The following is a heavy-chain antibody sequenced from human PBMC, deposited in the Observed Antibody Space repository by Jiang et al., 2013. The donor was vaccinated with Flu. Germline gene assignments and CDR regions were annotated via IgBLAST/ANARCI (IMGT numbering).Heavy chain of an antibody. Sequence: LLKPSETLSLTCTVSGDSMSSYFWSWIRQPPGKGLEWIGYIYSSGSTNYHPSLKSRVTISIDTSNNQFSLQLSSVTAADTALYYCARLGNPAVAAPVYWGQGTLVTVS. CDR3: ARLGNPAVAAPVY. V-gene: IGHV4-59*08. CDR1: GDSMSSYF. D-gene: IGHD2-2*01. CDR2: IYSSGST. J-gene: IGHJ4*02.